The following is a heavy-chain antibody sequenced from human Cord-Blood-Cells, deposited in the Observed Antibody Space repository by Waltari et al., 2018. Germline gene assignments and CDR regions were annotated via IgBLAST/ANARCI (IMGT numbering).Heavy chain of an antibody. CDR2: MNPNSGNT. J-gene: IGHJ6*03. D-gene: IGHD3-3*01. V-gene: IGHV1-8*03. CDR1: GYTFTSYD. Sequence: QVQLVQSGAEVKKPGASVKVSCKASGYTFTSYDINWVRQATGQGLEWMGWMNPNSGNTGYAQKFQGRVTITRNTSISTAYMELSSLRSEDTAVYYCARGPYYYDCWSGYHYYYYMDVWGKGTTVTVSS. CDR3: ARGPYYYDCWSGYHYYYYMDV.